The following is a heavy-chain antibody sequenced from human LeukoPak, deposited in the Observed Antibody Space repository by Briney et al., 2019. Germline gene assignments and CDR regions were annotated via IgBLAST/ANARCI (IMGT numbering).Heavy chain of an antibody. Sequence: SETLSLTCSVYGDSIRTDYWSWIRQSPGKGLEWIGKIDERGNTQYNPSFESRVTVSSDTSKNEFSLKLNSVTSADTAIYYCARGGASCYGCHNWFDPWGQGTRVTVSS. CDR1: GDSIRTDY. CDR2: IDERGNT. CDR3: ARGGASCYGCHNWFDP. J-gene: IGHJ5*02. D-gene: IGHD2-2*01. V-gene: IGHV4-59*01.